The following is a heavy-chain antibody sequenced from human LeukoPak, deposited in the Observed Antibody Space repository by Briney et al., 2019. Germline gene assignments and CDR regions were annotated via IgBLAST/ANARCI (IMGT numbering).Heavy chain of an antibody. D-gene: IGHD2-2*01. CDR1: GGSISSSSYY. CDR3: ARLQGVVVPAASDY. V-gene: IGHV4-39*01. J-gene: IGHJ4*02. Sequence: PSETLSLTCTVSGGSISSSSYYWGWIRQPPGKGLEWIGSIYYSGSTYYNPSLKSRVTISVDTSKNQFSLKLSSVTAADTAVYYCARLQGVVVPAASDYWGQGTLVTVSS. CDR2: IYYSGST.